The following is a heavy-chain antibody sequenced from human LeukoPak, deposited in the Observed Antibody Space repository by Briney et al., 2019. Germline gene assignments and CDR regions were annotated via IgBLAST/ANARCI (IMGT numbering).Heavy chain of an antibody. J-gene: IGHJ5*02. Sequence: ASVKVSCKASGYTFIGHYIHWVRQAPGQGLEWMGWMNPDSGGTNYAQKFQGRVTMTRDTSISTAYMELSRLRSDDTAVYYCAREGDPYSSSWYGSSPWGQGTLVTVSS. CDR2: MNPDSGGT. CDR1: GYTFIGHY. V-gene: IGHV1-2*02. D-gene: IGHD6-13*01. CDR3: AREGDPYSSSWYGSSP.